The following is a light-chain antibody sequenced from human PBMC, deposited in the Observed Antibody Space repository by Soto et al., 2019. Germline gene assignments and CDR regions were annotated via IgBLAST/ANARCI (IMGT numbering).Light chain of an antibody. CDR1: SSDVGGYKF. Sequence: QSALTQPASVSGSPGQSITISCTGTSSDVGGYKFVSWYQQHPGKAPKLMIYEVSNRPSGVSSRFSGSKSGNTASLPISGLQAEDEADYYCGSYTGSIYVFGTGTKVTVL. J-gene: IGLJ1*01. V-gene: IGLV2-14*01. CDR2: EVS. CDR3: GSYTGSIYV.